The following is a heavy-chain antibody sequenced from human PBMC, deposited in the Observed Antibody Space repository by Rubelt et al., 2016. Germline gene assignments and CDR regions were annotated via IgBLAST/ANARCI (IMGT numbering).Heavy chain of an antibody. CDR3: ARGLGLGYSSSWFNWFDP. V-gene: IGHV1-3*01. CDR1: GYTFTSYA. D-gene: IGHD6-13*01. CDR2: INAGNGNT. Sequence: QVQLVQSGAEVKKPGASVKVSCKASGYTFTSYAMHWVRQAPGQRLEWMGWINAGNGNTKYSQKFQGRVPITRETSASTAYMELGSLRSEDTAVYYCARGLGLGYSSSWFNWFDPWGQEPWSPSPQ. J-gene: IGHJ5*02.